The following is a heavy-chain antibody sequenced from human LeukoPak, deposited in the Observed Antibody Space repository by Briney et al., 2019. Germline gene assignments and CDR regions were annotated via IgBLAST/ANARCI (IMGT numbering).Heavy chain of an antibody. CDR3: ARGYYDRSGHSPFDALDI. Sequence: SETLSLTCTVSGGSINGYQWSWIRQPAGKRLEWIGRIYTSGSTNYNPSLKSRVTMSVDTSKNQFSLKLSSVTAADTAMYYCARGYYDRSGHSPFDALDIWGQGTMVTVSS. CDR2: IYTSGST. D-gene: IGHD3-22*01. J-gene: IGHJ3*02. CDR1: GGSINGYQ. V-gene: IGHV4-4*07.